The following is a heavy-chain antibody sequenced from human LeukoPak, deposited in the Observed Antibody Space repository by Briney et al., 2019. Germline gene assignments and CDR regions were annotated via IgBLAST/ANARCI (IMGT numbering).Heavy chain of an antibody. D-gene: IGHD5-24*01. CDR2: ISYDGSNK. Sequence: GGSLRLSCAASGFTFSSYGMHWVRQAPGKGLEWVAVISYDGSNKYYADSVKGRFTISRDNSKNTLYLQMNSLRAEDTAVYYCAKDEGDGYNHPYFDYWGQGTLVTVSS. J-gene: IGHJ4*02. V-gene: IGHV3-30*18. CDR3: AKDEGDGYNHPYFDY. CDR1: GFTFSSYG.